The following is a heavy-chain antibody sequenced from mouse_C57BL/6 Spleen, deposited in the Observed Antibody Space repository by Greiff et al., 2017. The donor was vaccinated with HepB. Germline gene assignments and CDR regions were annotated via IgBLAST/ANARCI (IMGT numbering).Heavy chain of an antibody. J-gene: IGHJ3*01. Sequence: QVQLKQSGAELARPGASVKLSCKASGYTFTSYGISWVKQRTGQGLEWIGEIYPRSGNTYYNEKFKGKATLTADKSSSTAYMELRSLTSEDSAVYFCATTSIYYDYDGFAYWGQGTLVTVSA. CDR3: ATTSIYYDYDGFAY. V-gene: IGHV1-81*01. CDR1: GYTFTSYG. CDR2: IYPRSGNT. D-gene: IGHD2-4*01.